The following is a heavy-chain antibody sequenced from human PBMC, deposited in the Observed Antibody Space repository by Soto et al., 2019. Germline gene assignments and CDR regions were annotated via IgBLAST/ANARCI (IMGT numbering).Heavy chain of an antibody. CDR1: GFTFSDYY. Sequence: QVHLVESGGGLIRPGGSLRLSCTASGFTFSDYYMTWIRRAPGKGLECLSYIGGSGTTVHYADSEKGRFTISRDNAKNSLFLQMDGLRAEDTAVYYCARTTWELGVRFDYWGQGAQVTVSS. V-gene: IGHV3-11*01. D-gene: IGHD1-1*01. CDR2: IGGSGTTV. J-gene: IGHJ4*02. CDR3: ARTTWELGVRFDY.